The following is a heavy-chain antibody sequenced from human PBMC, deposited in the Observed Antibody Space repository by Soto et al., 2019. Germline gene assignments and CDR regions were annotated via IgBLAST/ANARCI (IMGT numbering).Heavy chain of an antibody. Sequence: PGGSLRLSCAASGFTFSSSAMNWVRQAPGKGLEWVSGISGSGATTYYADSVKGRFSISRDNSKNTLYLQMNSLRAEDTAVYYCALTVTAAATAYWGQGTLVTVSS. CDR1: GFTFSSSA. J-gene: IGHJ4*02. V-gene: IGHV3-23*01. D-gene: IGHD6-13*01. CDR3: ALTVTAAATAY. CDR2: ISGSGATT.